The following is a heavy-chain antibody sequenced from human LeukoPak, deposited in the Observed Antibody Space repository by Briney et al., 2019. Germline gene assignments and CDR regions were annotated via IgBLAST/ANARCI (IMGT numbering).Heavy chain of an antibody. CDR3: AKVSLESSNYYHDF. D-gene: IGHD3-22*01. CDR1: GFTFSRFA. J-gene: IGHJ4*02. V-gene: IGHV3-23*01. CDR2: ITGAGDNT. Sequence: GGSLRLSCAASGFTFSRFAMSWVRQAPGRGLERVSVITGAGDNTYYADFVRGQFTISRDNSKNTLYLQMNSLRAEDSAVYYCAKVSLESSNYYHDFWGQGTMVSVSS.